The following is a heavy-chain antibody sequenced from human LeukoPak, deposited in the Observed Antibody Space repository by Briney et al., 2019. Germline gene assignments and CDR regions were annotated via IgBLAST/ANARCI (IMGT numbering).Heavy chain of an antibody. CDR1: GYTFTGYY. CDR3: ARALPTLYYFDY. CDR2: INPNSGGT. V-gene: IGHV1-2*02. Sequence: ASVKVSCKASGYTFTGYYMHWVRRAPGQGLEWMGWINPNSGGTNYAQKFRGRVTMTRDTSISTAYMELSRLRSDDTAVYYCARALPTLYYFDYWGQGTLVTVSS. J-gene: IGHJ4*02.